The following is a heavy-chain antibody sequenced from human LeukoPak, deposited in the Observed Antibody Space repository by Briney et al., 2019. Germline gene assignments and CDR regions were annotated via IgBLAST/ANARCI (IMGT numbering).Heavy chain of an antibody. Sequence: PSETLSLTCTVSGGSISSSSYYWGWIRRPPGKGLEWIASIFYSGSTYYIPSLKSRITISLDTSKNQFSLELSSVTAADTAVYYCARRGPYYDSRAYYFDSWGQGTLVTVSS. CDR1: GGSISSSSYY. CDR3: ARRGPYYDSRAYYFDS. J-gene: IGHJ4*02. CDR2: IFYSGST. V-gene: IGHV4-39*01. D-gene: IGHD3-22*01.